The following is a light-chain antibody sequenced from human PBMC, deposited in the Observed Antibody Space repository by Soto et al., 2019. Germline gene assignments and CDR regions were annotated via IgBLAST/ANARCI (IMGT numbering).Light chain of an antibody. J-gene: IGLJ2*01. CDR1: SSNIGAGYD. CDR2: GNS. CDR3: QSYDSSLSVV. V-gene: IGLV1-40*01. Sequence: QYVLTQPPSMSGAPGQRVTISCTGSSSNIGAGYDVHWYQQLPGTAPKLLIYGNSNRPSGVPDRFSGSKSGTSASLAITGLQAEDEADYYCQSYDSSLSVVFGGGTKLTVL.